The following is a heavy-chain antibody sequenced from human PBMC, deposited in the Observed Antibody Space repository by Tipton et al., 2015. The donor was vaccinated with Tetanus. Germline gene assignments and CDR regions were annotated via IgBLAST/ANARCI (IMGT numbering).Heavy chain of an antibody. J-gene: IGHJ6*02. CDR2: IYYSGST. CDR3: ARDHGITWGGMGYYYGMDV. Sequence: TLSLTCTVSGGSISSDGAYWSWIRQHPGEGLESIGYIYYSGSTYYNPSLKSRVTISVDTSKNQFSLRLSSVTAADTAVYYCARDHGITWGGMGYYYGMDVWGQGTTVTVSS. CDR1: GGSISSDGAY. D-gene: IGHD3-16*01. V-gene: IGHV4-30-4*08.